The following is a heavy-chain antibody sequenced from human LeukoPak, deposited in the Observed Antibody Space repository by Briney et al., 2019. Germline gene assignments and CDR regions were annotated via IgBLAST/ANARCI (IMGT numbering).Heavy chain of an antibody. Sequence: PGGSLRLSCAASGFTFSSYGMHWVRQAPGKGLEWVAVIWYDGSNRYYADSVKGRFTISRDNSKNTLYLQMNSLRAYDTAVYYCAKDQCRSSNFDYWGQGTLVTVSS. CDR2: IWYDGSNR. D-gene: IGHD6-6*01. CDR3: AKDQCRSSNFDY. V-gene: IGHV3-33*06. CDR1: GFTFSSYG. J-gene: IGHJ4*02.